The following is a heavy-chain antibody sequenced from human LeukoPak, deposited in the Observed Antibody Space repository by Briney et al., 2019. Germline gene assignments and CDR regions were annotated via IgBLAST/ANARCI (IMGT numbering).Heavy chain of an antibody. CDR1: GFTFDDYA. V-gene: IGHV3-9*01. J-gene: IGHJ4*02. CDR2: TGWNSGSI. D-gene: IGHD6-19*01. CDR3: AKGAVAGYLFDY. Sequence: GRSLRLSCAASGFTFDDYAMHWVRQAPGKGLEWVSGTGWNSGSIGYADSVKGRFTISRDNAKNSLYLQMNSLRAEDTALYYCAKGAVAGYLFDYWGQGTLVTVSS.